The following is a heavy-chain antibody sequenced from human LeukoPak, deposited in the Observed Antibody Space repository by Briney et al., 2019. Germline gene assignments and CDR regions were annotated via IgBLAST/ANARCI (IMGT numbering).Heavy chain of an antibody. V-gene: IGHV3-9*01. CDR2: ISWNSGSI. J-gene: IGHJ4*02. Sequence: GGSLRLSCAASGFTFDDYAMHWVRQAPGKGLEWVSGISWNSGSIDYADSVKGRFTISRDNAGNSLYLQMNSLRAEDTAVYYCARDGDTAMVLGGFDYWGQGTLVTVSS. CDR3: ARDGDTAMVLGGFDY. D-gene: IGHD5-18*01. CDR1: GFTFDDYA.